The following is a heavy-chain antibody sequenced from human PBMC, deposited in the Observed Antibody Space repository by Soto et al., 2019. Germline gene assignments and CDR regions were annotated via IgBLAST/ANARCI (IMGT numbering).Heavy chain of an antibody. CDR3: ARDRGYPETYGMDV. D-gene: IGHD3-10*01. V-gene: IGHV4-59*01. J-gene: IGHJ6*02. CDR2: IYYSGST. CDR1: GGSISSYY. Sequence: SETLSLTCTVSGGSISSYYWSWIRQPPGKGPEWIGYIYYSGSTNYNPSLKSRVTISVDTSKNQFSLKLSSVTAADTAVYYCARDRGYPETYGMDVWGQGTTVTVSS.